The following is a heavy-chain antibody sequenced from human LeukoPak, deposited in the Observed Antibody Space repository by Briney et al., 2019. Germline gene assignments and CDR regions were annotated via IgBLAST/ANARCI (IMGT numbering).Heavy chain of an antibody. CDR3: AWVLHDAFDI. CDR1: GFTFSSCG. J-gene: IGHJ3*02. V-gene: IGHV3-23*01. D-gene: IGHD2-15*01. CDR2: IGPTGTDR. Sequence: GGSLRLSCAASGFTFSSCGFNWVRQAPGKGLEWVSSIGPTGTDRYYADSVKGRFTISRDNSKNTLYLQMNSLRAEDTAVYYCAWVLHDAFDIWGQGTMVTVSS.